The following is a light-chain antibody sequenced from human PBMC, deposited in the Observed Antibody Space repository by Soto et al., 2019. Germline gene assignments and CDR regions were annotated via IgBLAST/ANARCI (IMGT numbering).Light chain of an antibody. CDR2: KAS. CDR3: QQYNSQRT. V-gene: IGKV1-5*03. J-gene: IGKJ1*01. Sequence: DIQMTQSPSTLSASVGDRVTITCRASQYISSWLAWYQQKPGKAPKLLIYKASSLESGVPSRFSGSGSGTEFTLPISSLQPDDFATYYCQQYNSQRTFGQGTKVEIK. CDR1: QYISSW.